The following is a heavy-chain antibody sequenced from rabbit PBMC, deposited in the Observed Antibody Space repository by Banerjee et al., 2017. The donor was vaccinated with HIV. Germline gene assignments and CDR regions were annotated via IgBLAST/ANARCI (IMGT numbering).Heavy chain of an antibody. CDR1: GFSFNSYV. D-gene: IGHD4-1*01. CDR2: IGTSGTT. V-gene: IGHV1S40*01. CDR3: ARDLAGVIGWNFKL. Sequence: QSLEESGGDLVKPGASLTLTCTASGFSFNSYVMCWVRQAPGKGLEWITCIGTSGTTYYANWAKGRFTISKTSSTTVTLQMTSLTAADTATYFCARDLAGVIGWNFKLWGPGTLVTVS. J-gene: IGHJ4*01.